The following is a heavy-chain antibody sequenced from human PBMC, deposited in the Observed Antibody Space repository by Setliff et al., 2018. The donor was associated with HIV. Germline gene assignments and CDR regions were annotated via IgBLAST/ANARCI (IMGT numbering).Heavy chain of an antibody. Sequence: ESLRLSCAASGFTFSRYSMNWVRQAPGKGLEWVSSISTSSTSMYYADSGKGRFTIAGDNAKNSLYLQMNSLRAEDTAVYYCTRDYAFDWNSVMDVWGKGTTVTVSS. J-gene: IGHJ6*03. D-gene: IGHD1-7*01. CDR3: TRDYAFDWNSVMDV. CDR1: GFTFSRYS. V-gene: IGHV3-21*01. CDR2: ISTSSTSM.